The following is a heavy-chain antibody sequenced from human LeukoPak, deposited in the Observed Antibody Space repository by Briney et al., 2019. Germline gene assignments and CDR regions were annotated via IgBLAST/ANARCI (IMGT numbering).Heavy chain of an antibody. V-gene: IGHV3-23*01. CDR3: AKVGRACWAPYYFDY. Sequence: PGGSLILSCAASGFTFSSYAMGWVRQAPGKGLEWVSDVSGSGTSTNYADSVKGRLTISRDNSKNTLYLQMNNMRAEDTAVYYCAKVGRACWAPYYFDYWGQGTLVTVSS. CDR1: GFTFSSYA. D-gene: IGHD2-15*01. CDR2: VSGSGTST. J-gene: IGHJ4*02.